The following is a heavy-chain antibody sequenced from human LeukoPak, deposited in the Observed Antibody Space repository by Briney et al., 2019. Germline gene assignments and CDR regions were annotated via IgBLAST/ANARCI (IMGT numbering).Heavy chain of an antibody. Sequence: GGSLRLSCVASGFTFGKYWMSWVRQAPGKGLEWVASIKQDGSKKSYVDSVKGRFTISRDNAKNSLYLQMNSLRAEDTAIYYCTRVGYIDEGIDYWGQGTLVTVSS. J-gene: IGHJ4*02. CDR2: IKQDGSKK. D-gene: IGHD5-24*01. CDR3: TRVGYIDEGIDY. V-gene: IGHV3-7*04. CDR1: GFTFGKYW.